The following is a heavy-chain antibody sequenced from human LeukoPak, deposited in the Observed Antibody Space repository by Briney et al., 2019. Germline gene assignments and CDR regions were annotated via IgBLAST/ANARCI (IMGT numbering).Heavy chain of an antibody. CDR2: IKRKTDGGTT. Sequence: GGSLRLSCAASGFTFSNAWMNWVRQAPGKGLEWVGRIKRKTDGGTTDYAAPVKGRFTISRDDSKNTVYLQMNSLKTEDTAVYFCTTQLAGYYSDYWGQGTLVTVSS. CDR1: GFTFSNAW. J-gene: IGHJ4*02. D-gene: IGHD6-13*01. CDR3: TTQLAGYYSDY. V-gene: IGHV3-15*01.